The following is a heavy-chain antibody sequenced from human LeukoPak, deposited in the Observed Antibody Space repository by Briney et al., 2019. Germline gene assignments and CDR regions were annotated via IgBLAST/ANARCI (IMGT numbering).Heavy chain of an antibody. D-gene: IGHD3-16*01. Sequence: PGGSLRLSCAASGLSFRDAWMNWVRQASGKGLEWVGRIMDKNYGAKVDCAAPVNGRFTISRDDSKNTMFLQMNNLRPDDTAVYYCTTDGGALKEWGQGTLVTVSP. J-gene: IGHJ4*02. CDR3: TTDGGALKE. CDR2: IMDKNYGAKV. CDR1: GLSFRDAW. V-gene: IGHV3-15*07.